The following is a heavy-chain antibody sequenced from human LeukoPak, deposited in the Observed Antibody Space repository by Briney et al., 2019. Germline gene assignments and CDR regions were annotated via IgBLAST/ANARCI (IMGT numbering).Heavy chain of an antibody. J-gene: IGHJ6*03. V-gene: IGHV4-59*01. CDR2: IYYSGST. D-gene: IGHD3-10*01. Sequence: SETLSLTCSVSGGSISSYYWSWIRQPPGKGLEWIGYIYYSGSTNYNPSLKSRVTISVDTSKNQFSLKLSSVTAADTAIYYCARNRDYMDVWGRGTTVTVSS. CDR1: GGSISSYY. CDR3: ARNRDYMDV.